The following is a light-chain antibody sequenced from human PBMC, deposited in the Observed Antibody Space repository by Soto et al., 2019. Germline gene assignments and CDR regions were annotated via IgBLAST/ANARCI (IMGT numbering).Light chain of an antibody. CDR2: TTY. Sequence: QSVLTQPHSVSGTPGQRLTVSCSGSDSNIGSYSVHWFQQLPGTAPKLLISTTYQRPSGVPERFSGSKSGPSASLAISGLQSEDEADYYCAAWDDSLNGHVCGTGTKVTAL. CDR1: DSNIGSYS. J-gene: IGLJ1*01. CDR3: AAWDDSLNGHV. V-gene: IGLV1-44*01.